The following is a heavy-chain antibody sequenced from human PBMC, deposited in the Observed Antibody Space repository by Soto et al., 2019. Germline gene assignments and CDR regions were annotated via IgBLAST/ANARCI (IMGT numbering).Heavy chain of an antibody. CDR1: GGNFGGYY. D-gene: IGHD6-6*01. Sequence: SETLSLTCAVYGGNFGGYYWSWIRQPPGKGLEWIGEINHSGSTNYNPSLKSRVTISVDTSKNQFSLKLSSVTAADTAVYYCARGLSIAARLSYMDVWGKGTTVTVSS. V-gene: IGHV4-34*01. J-gene: IGHJ6*03. CDR3: ARGLSIAARLSYMDV. CDR2: INHSGST.